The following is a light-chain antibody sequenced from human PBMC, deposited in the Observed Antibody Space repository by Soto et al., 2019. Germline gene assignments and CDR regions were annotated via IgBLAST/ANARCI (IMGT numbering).Light chain of an antibody. CDR3: QQRYIWPPIT. V-gene: IGKV3-11*01. CDR1: QSVRSY. Sequence: EIVLTQSPATLSLSPGERATLSCRASQSVRSYLAWYQQKPGQAPRLLIYDTFNRASGIPARFSGSGAETDFTLTISSLEPEDFAVYYCQQRYIWPPITFGQGPRLE. J-gene: IGKJ5*01. CDR2: DTF.